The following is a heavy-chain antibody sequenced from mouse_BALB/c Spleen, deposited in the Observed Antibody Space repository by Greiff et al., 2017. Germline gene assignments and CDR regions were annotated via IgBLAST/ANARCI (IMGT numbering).Heavy chain of an antibody. V-gene: IGHV1-5*01. CDR1: GYTFTSYW. Sequence: EVQLQQSGTVLARPGASVKMSCKASGYTFTSYWMHWVKQRPGQGLEWIGAIYPGNSDTSYNQKFKGKAKLTAVTSTSTAYMELSSLTNEDSAVYYCTRSGGSSLYDWYFDVWGAGTTVTVSS. D-gene: IGHD1-1*01. J-gene: IGHJ1*01. CDR2: IYPGNSDT. CDR3: TRSGGSSLYDWYFDV.